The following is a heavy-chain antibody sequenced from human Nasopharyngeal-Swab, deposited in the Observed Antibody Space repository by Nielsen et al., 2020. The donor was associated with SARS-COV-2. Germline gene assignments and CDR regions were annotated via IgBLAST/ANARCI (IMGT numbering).Heavy chain of an antibody. CDR2: IWYDGSNK. Sequence: GESLKISCAASGFTFSSYGMHWVRQAPGKGLEWVAVIWYDGSNKYYADSVKGRFTISRDNSKNTLYLQINSLRAEDTAVYYCASSGYYYDSSGLEGWFDPWGQGTLVTVSS. D-gene: IGHD3-22*01. V-gene: IGHV3-33*01. CDR3: ASSGYYYDSSGLEGWFDP. J-gene: IGHJ5*02. CDR1: GFTFSSYG.